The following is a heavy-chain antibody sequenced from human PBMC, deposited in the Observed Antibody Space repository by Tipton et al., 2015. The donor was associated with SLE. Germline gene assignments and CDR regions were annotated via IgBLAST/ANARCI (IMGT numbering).Heavy chain of an antibody. V-gene: IGHV4-61*02. CDR1: GGSISSGSYY. Sequence: TLSLTCTVSGGSISSGSYYWSWIRQPAGKGLAWIGRIYTSGSTNYNPSLKSRVTISVDTSKNQFSLKLSSVTAADTAVYYCARGYSYGFNWFDPWGQGTLVTVSS. D-gene: IGHD5-18*01. CDR2: IYTSGST. CDR3: ARGYSYGFNWFDP. J-gene: IGHJ5*02.